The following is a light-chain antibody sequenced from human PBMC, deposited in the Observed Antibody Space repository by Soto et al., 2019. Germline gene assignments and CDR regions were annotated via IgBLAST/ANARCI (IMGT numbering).Light chain of an antibody. V-gene: IGKV3-20*01. CDR2: GAS. CDR3: QQYNVWPQT. J-gene: IGKJ1*01. Sequence: EIVLTQSPGTLSLSPGERATLSCRASQSVSSRSLAWYQQKPGQAPRLLISGASSRAADIPDRFSGSGSGTDFTLTINRLEPEDFAVYYCQQYNVWPQTFGQGTKVDI. CDR1: QSVSSRS.